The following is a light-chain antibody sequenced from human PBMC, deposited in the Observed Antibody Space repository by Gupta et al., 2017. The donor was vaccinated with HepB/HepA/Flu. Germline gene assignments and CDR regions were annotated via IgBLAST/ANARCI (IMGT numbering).Light chain of an antibody. CDR1: SSDVGGYNY. CDR3: SSYTSSSTV. Sequence: QSALTQPASVSGSPGQSLTISCTGTSSDVGGYNYVSWYQQHPGKAPKLMIYDVSNRPSGVSNRFSGSTSGNTASLTISGLQAEDEADYYCSSYTSSSTVFGGGTKLTVL. V-gene: IGLV2-14*01. CDR2: DVS. J-gene: IGLJ2*01.